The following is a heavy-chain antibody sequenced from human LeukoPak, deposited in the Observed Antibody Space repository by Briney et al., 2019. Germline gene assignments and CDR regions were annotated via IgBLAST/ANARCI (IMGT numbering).Heavy chain of an antibody. CDR2: IYHSGST. V-gene: IGHV4-38-2*02. Sequence: SETLSLTCTVSGYSISSGYYWGWIRQPPGKGLAWIGSIYHSGSTYYNPSLKSRVTISVDTSKKQFSLKLNSVTAADTAVYYCARDLTGGSSWYQYYFDYWGQGTLVTVSS. J-gene: IGHJ4*02. CDR1: GYSISSGYY. CDR3: ARDLTGGSSWYQYYFDY. D-gene: IGHD6-13*01.